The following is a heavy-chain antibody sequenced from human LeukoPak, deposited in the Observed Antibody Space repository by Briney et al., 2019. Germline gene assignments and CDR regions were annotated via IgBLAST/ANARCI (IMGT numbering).Heavy chain of an antibody. CDR3: ARGEVDYYDSKPPCF. CDR1: GFTFSTYS. CDR2: ISSSSSYI. D-gene: IGHD3-22*01. Sequence: GGSLRLSCAASGFTFSTYSMNWVRQAPGKGLEWVSSISSSSSYIYYADSVKGRFTISRDNAKNSLYLQMNSLGAEDTAVYYCARGEVDYYDSKPPCFWGQGTLVTVSS. J-gene: IGHJ4*02. V-gene: IGHV3-21*01.